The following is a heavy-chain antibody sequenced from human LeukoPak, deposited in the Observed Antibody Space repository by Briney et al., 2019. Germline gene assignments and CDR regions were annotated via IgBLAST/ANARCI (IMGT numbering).Heavy chain of an antibody. V-gene: IGHV4-39*01. CDR1: GGSISSSNSY. CDR2: IYYTGNT. J-gene: IGHJ4*02. CDR3: ARQTGSGLFILP. D-gene: IGHD3/OR15-3a*01. Sequence: PSETLSLTCTVSGGSISSSNSYWGWIRQPPGKGLEWIRSIYYTGNTYYNASLKSQVSISIDTSKNQFSLRLTSVTAADTAVYFCARQTGSGLFILPGGQGTLVTVSS.